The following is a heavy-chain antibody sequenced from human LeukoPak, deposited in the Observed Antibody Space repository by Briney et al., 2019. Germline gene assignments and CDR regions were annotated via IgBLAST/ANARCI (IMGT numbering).Heavy chain of an antibody. CDR3: ARDVDRFDY. V-gene: IGHV4-38-2*02. J-gene: IGHJ4*02. CDR1: SFSISSGHY. CDR2: IYHSGPT. D-gene: IGHD2-21*01. Sequence: SETLSLTCSVSSFSISSGHYWSWIRQPPGKGLEWIGSIYHSGPTYYNPSLKSRVTISVDTSKNHFSLTLTSVTAADTAVYYCARDVDRFDYWGQGTLVTVSS.